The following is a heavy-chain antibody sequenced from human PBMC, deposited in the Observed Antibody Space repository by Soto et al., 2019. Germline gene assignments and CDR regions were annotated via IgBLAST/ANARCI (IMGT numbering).Heavy chain of an antibody. V-gene: IGHV3-33*08. CDR3: AITVVTQFDY. D-gene: IGHD2-15*01. Sequence: GGSLXLSCAASGFXLSTYAMSWVRQAPGKGLEWVAVIWYDGSNKYYADSVKGRFTISRDNSKNTLYLQMNSLRAEDTAVYYCAITVVTQFDYWGQGTLVTVSS. CDR1: GFXLSTYA. CDR2: IWYDGSNK. J-gene: IGHJ4*02.